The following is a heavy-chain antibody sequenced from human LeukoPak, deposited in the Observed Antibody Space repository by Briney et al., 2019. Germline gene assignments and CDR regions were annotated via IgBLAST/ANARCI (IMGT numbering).Heavy chain of an antibody. CDR3: ARYLDYGGNSRVFQH. Sequence: PSETLSLTCAVSGGSISSSNWWSWDRQPPGKGLEWIGEIYHSGSTNYNPSLKSRVTISIDTSKNQFSLKLSSVTAADTAVYYCARYLDYGGNSRVFQHWGQGTLVTVSS. CDR2: IYHSGST. V-gene: IGHV4-4*02. D-gene: IGHD4-23*01. CDR1: GGSISSSNW. J-gene: IGHJ1*01.